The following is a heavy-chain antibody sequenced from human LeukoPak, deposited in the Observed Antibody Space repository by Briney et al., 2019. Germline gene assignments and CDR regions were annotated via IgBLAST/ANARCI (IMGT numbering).Heavy chain of an antibody. D-gene: IGHD1-26*01. V-gene: IGHV3-23*01. J-gene: IGHJ4*02. Sequence: GGSLRLSCAASGFTFSGYAMSWVRQAPGKGLEWVSGISGSGSPYYADSVKGRFTISRDNSKNTLYLQMNSLRAEDTAVYYCAKTMGAIDHDYWGQGTLVTASS. CDR3: AKTMGAIDHDY. CDR2: ISGSGSP. CDR1: GFTFSGYA.